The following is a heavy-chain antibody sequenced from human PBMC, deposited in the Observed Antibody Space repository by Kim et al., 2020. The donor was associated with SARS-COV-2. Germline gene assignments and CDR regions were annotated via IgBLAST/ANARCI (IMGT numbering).Heavy chain of an antibody. V-gene: IGHV3-21*01. CDR2: ISSSSSHI. CDR1: GFTFGSYC. CDR3: ARCPYYDILTGYYFDY. D-gene: IGHD3-9*01. J-gene: IGHJ4*02. Sequence: GGSLRLSCAVSGFTFGSYCMNWVRQAPEKGLEWVSSISSSSSHIYYADSVKGRFTISRDNAKNSLYLQMNSLRAEDTAVYYCARCPYYDILTGYYFDYWGQGTLVTVSS.